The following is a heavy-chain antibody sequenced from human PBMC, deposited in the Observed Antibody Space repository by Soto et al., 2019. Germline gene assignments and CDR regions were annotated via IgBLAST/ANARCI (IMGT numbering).Heavy chain of an antibody. CDR3: ASESGLEWELHWSFDY. CDR1: GFTFSSYG. V-gene: IGHV3-33*01. Sequence: QVQLVESGGGVVQPGRSLRLSCAASGFTFSSYGMHWVRQAPGKGLEWVAVIWYDGSNKYYADSVRGRFTISRDNSKNTLDLQMNSLRAEDTAVYYCASESGLEWELHWSFDYWGQGTLVTVSS. J-gene: IGHJ4*02. D-gene: IGHD1-26*01. CDR2: IWYDGSNK.